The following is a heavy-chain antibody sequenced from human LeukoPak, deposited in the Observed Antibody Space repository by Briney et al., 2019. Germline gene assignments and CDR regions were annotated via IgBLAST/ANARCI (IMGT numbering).Heavy chain of an antibody. J-gene: IGHJ4*02. CDR3: TTDSEC. V-gene: IGHV3-15*01. CDR1: GFTFSNAS. D-gene: IGHD1-14*01. CDR2: SKSKTDGGTT. Sequence: GGSLRLSCAASGFTFSNASMSWVRQAPGQGLEWVGRSKSKTDGGTTDYAAPVIGRFTISRDDSKSTLYLQMNSLKTEDTAVYYCTTDSECWGQGTLVTVSS.